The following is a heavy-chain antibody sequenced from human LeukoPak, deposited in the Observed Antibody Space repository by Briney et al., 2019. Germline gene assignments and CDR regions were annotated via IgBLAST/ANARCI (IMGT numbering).Heavy chain of an antibody. CDR3: AGETTVTMYNWFDP. V-gene: IGHV4-38-2*02. J-gene: IGHJ5*02. CDR2: IYHSGST. CDR1: GYSISSGYY. Sequence: PSETLSLTCTVSGYSISSGYYWGWIRQPPGKGLEWIGSIYHSGSTYYNPSLKSRLTISVDTSKNQFSLKLSSVTAADTAVYYCAGETTVTMYNWFDPWGQGTLVTVSS. D-gene: IGHD4-17*01.